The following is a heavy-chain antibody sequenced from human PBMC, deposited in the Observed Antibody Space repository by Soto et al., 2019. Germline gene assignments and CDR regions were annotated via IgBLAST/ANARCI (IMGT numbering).Heavy chain of an antibody. CDR1: DSISTYY. V-gene: IGHV4-59*01. J-gene: IGHJ4*02. D-gene: IGHD3-9*01. CDR3: ARGMAEEQIFYYFDY. Sequence: PSETLSLTCTVDSISTYYWNWIRQTPGKGLEWIGYIYYLGRTNYNRSLKSRVTISIDMSKNQFYLKLRSVTAADTAVYYCARGMAEEQIFYYFDYWGQGALVTVSS. CDR2: IYYLGRT.